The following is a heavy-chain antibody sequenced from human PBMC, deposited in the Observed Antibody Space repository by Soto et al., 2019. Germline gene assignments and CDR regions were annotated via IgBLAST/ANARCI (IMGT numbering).Heavy chain of an antibody. CDR2: IVWDDDT. CDR1: GFSLSGGGVG. Sequence: QITLKESGPTVVKPTQTLTLTCTFSGFSLSGGGVGVGWIRQPPGKALEWLGIIVWDDDTRYNPSLTTRLTITKDTSKNPVALTMTNMYPVDTATYYCAHNAYCFNSICIVGWFDPWGQGTLVTVSS. D-gene: IGHD3-16*01. V-gene: IGHV2-5*02. J-gene: IGHJ5*02. CDR3: AHNAYCFNSICIVGWFDP.